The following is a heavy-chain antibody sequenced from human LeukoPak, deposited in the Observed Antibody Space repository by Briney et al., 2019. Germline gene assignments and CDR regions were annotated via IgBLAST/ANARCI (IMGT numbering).Heavy chain of an antibody. D-gene: IGHD3-10*01. Sequence: GGSLRLSCAASGFTFSTYSMYWVRQAPGKGLEWVSSISSSSSYIYYADSVKGRFTISRDNAKNSLYLQMSSLRAEDTAMYYCARAEGSGSRERFDYWGQGTLVTVSS. CDR3: ARAEGSGSRERFDY. J-gene: IGHJ4*02. V-gene: IGHV3-21*01. CDR2: ISSSSSYI. CDR1: GFTFSTYS.